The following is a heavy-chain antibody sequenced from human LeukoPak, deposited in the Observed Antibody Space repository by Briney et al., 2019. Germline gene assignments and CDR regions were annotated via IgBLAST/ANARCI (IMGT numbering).Heavy chain of an antibody. CDR1: GGPINSSTYH. CDR2: ISYTGST. Sequence: SEPLSLTCTVSGGPINSSTYHWRWIRQPPGKGLEWIGSISYTGSTYYNPSLKSRVTISADTSNNQCSLRLTAVTAADTAVYYCARHRHSHCYDYWGQGTLVTVSS. D-gene: IGHD5-18*01. CDR3: ARHRHSHCYDY. J-gene: IGHJ4*02. V-gene: IGHV4-39*01.